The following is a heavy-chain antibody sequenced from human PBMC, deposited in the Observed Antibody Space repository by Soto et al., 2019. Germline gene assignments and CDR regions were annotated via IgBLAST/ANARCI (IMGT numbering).Heavy chain of an antibody. J-gene: IGHJ6*02. CDR2: ISYDGNNK. CDR1: GFTFSSYA. D-gene: IGHD2-15*01. V-gene: IGHV3-30-3*01. CDR3: ARAGCDGGSCYTLVGLRYGMDV. Sequence: QVQLVESGGGVVQPGRSLRLSCVASGFTFSSYAMHWVRQAPGKGLEWVAVISYDGNNKYYADSVKGRFTISRDNSKNPLYLQMNSLRLEDTAVYYCARAGCDGGSCYTLVGLRYGMDVWGQGTTVTVSS.